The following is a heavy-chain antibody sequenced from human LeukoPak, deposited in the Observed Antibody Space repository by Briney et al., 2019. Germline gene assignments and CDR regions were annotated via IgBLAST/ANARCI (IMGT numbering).Heavy chain of an antibody. CDR2: ISGSGGYT. CDR1: GFTFSTYA. D-gene: IGHD3-22*01. CDR3: AAPYYYDSSGYLLSEYYFDC. V-gene: IGHV3-23*01. J-gene: IGHJ4*02. Sequence: GGSLRLSCAASGFTFSTYAMSWVRQAPGKGLEWVSGISGSGGYTYYADSVKGRFTISRDNSKNTLYLQMNSLRAEDTAVYYCAAPYYYDSSGYLLSEYYFDCWGQGTLVTVSS.